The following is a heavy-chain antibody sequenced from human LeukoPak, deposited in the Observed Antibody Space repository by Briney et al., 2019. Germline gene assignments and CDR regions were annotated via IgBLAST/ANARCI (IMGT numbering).Heavy chain of an antibody. Sequence: SETLSLTCTVSGGSISSYYWSWIRQPPGKGLEWIGYIYYSGSTNYNPSLKSRVTISVDTSKNQFSLKLSSVTAADTAVYYCATGDYDSSGYYYNDAFDIWGQGTMVTVSS. J-gene: IGHJ3*02. CDR2: IYYSGST. D-gene: IGHD3-22*01. V-gene: IGHV4-59*08. CDR3: ATGDYDSSGYYYNDAFDI. CDR1: GGSISSYY.